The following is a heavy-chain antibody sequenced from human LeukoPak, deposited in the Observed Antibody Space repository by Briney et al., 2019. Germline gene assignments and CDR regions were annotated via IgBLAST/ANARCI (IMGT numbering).Heavy chain of an antibody. J-gene: IGHJ4*02. CDR3: VRGTLVGDRRLFDY. CDR1: GFTFSDHC. V-gene: IGHV3-72*01. Sequence: GGSLRLSCAASGFTFSDHCMDWVRQAPGKGLEWVGRSRDKAYSYTTEYAASVRGRFTISRDDSKNSLYLQLNSLKTEDTAVYYCVRGTLVGDRRLFDYWGQGTLVTVSS. D-gene: IGHD3-16*01. CDR2: SRDKAYSYTT.